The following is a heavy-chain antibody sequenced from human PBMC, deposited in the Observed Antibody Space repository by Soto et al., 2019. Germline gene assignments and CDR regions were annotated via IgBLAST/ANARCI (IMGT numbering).Heavy chain of an antibody. Sequence: QLQLQESGPGLVKPSETLSLTCTVSGGSIGRSSYYWGWIRQPPGKGLEYIGTISYRGSTYYNPSLNTRVTISVDTSKDQFSLKLSSVTAADTAVYYCARSLDSSGSSFDPWGQGTLVTVSS. J-gene: IGHJ5*02. CDR3: ARSLDSSGSSFDP. CDR1: GGSIGRSSYY. V-gene: IGHV4-39*01. D-gene: IGHD3-22*01. CDR2: ISYRGST.